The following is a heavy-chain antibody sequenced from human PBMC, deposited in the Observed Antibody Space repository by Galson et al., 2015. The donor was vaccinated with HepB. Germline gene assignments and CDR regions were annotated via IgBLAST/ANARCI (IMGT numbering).Heavy chain of an antibody. CDR3: TRVPQEGYHYGMDV. J-gene: IGHJ6*02. CDR2: INPSGGST. CDR1: GYTFTSYY. Sequence: SVKVSCKASGYTFTSYYMHWVRQAPGQGLEWMGIINPSGGSTSYAQKFQGRVTMTSDTSTSTVYMELSGLRAEDTALYYCTRVPQEGYHYGMDVWGQGTTVTVSS. D-gene: IGHD6-13*01. V-gene: IGHV1-46*01.